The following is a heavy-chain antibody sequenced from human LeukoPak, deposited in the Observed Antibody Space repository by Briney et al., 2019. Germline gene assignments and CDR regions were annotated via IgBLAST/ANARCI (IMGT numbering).Heavy chain of an antibody. CDR2: ISGSGGST. V-gene: IGHV3-23*01. D-gene: IGHD4-23*01. CDR1: GFTFSSYA. J-gene: IGHJ4*02. Sequence: GGSLRLSCAASGFTFSSYAMSWVRQAPGKGLEWVSAISGSGGSTYYADSVKGRFTISRDNSKNTLYLQMSSLRAEDTAVYYCAHTDYGGFQVDYWGQGTLVTVSS. CDR3: AHTDYGGFQVDY.